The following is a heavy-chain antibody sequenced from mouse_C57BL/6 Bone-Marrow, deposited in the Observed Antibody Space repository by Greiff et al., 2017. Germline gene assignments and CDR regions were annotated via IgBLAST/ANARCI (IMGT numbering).Heavy chain of an antibody. D-gene: IGHD1-1*01. CDR3: ARSTVVAPYYFDY. CDR2: IYPRSGNT. J-gene: IGHJ2*01. CDR1: GYTFTSYG. V-gene: IGHV1-81*01. Sequence: QVQLQQSGAELARPGASVKLSCKASGYTFTSYGISWVKQRTGQGLEWIGEIYPRSGNTYYNEKFKGKATLTADKSSSTAYMKLRSLTSEDSAVYFCARSTVVAPYYFDYWGQGTTLTVSS.